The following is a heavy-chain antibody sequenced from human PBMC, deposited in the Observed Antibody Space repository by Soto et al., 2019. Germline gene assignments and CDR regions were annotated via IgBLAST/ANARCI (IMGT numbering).Heavy chain of an antibody. CDR2: IYYSGST. J-gene: IGHJ5*02. CDR3: ARGWKPVENWFDP. Sequence: QVQLQESGPGLVKPSQTLSLTCTVSGGSISSGGYYWSWIRQHPGKGLEWIGYIYYSGSTYYNPSLKSRVTISVDTSKNQSSLKLSSVTAADTAVYYCARGWKPVENWFDPCGQGTLVTVSS. V-gene: IGHV4-31*03. D-gene: IGHD1-1*01. CDR1: GGSISSGGYY.